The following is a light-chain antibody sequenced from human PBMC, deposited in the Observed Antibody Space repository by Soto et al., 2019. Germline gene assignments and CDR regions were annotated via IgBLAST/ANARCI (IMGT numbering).Light chain of an antibody. CDR2: AAS. CDR1: QSISDF. V-gene: IGKV1-39*01. CDR3: QQTYSTPPT. J-gene: IGKJ1*01. Sequence: ASVGDRVTITCLASQSISDFLNWYQQKPGKAPKLLIYAASTLQSGVPSRFSGSGSGTDFTLTISSLEPEDFATYYCQQTYSTPPTFGQGTKVDIK.